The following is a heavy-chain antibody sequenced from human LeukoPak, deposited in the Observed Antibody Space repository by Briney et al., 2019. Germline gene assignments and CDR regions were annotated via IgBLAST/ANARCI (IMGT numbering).Heavy chain of an antibody. CDR3: ARDGLGCSGGSCYGGVGYFDY. CDR2: INAGNGNT. Sequence: ASVKVSCKASGYTFTSYAMHWVRQAPGQRLEWMGWINAGNGNTKYSQKFQGRVTITRDTSASTAYMELSSLRSEDTAVYYCARDGLGCSGGSCYGGVGYFDYWGQGTLVTVSS. V-gene: IGHV1-3*01. CDR1: GYTFTSYA. D-gene: IGHD2-15*01. J-gene: IGHJ4*02.